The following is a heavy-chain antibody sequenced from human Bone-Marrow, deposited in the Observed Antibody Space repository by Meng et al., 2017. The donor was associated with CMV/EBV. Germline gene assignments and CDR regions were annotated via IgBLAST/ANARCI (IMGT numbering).Heavy chain of an antibody. J-gene: IGHJ6*02. CDR1: GFTFSGYW. Sequence: GGSLRLSCAASGFTFSGYWMSWVRQAPGKGLEWVAVIWYDGSNKYYADSVKGRFTISRDNSKNTLYLQMNSLRAEDTAVYYCAISIVGATLGYYYYGMDVWGQGTTVTVSS. V-gene: IGHV3-33*08. D-gene: IGHD1-26*01. CDR2: IWYDGSNK. CDR3: AISIVGATLGYYYYGMDV.